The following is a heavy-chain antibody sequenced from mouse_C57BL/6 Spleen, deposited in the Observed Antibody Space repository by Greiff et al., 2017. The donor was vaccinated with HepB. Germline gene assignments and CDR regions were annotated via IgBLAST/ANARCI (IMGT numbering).Heavy chain of an antibody. J-gene: IGHJ2*01. CDR3: ARSDYYGRVDY. V-gene: IGHV1-82*01. CDR1: GYAFSSSW. CDR2: LYPGDGDT. D-gene: IGHD1-1*01. Sequence: VQLQQSGPELVKPGASVKISCKASGYAFSSSWMNWVKQRPGKGLEWIGRLYPGDGDTNYNGKFKGKATLTADKSSSTAYMQLSSLTSEDSAVYFCARSDYYGRVDYWGQGTTLTVSS.